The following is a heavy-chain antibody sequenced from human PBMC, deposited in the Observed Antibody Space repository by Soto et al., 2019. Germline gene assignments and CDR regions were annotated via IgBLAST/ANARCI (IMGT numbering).Heavy chain of an antibody. V-gene: IGHV4-30-4*01. CDR3: ARGGPTGGSYKYNWFDP. CDR2: ISYSGST. D-gene: IGHD2-15*01. CDR1: GGSISSGDFY. J-gene: IGHJ5*02. Sequence: PSETLSLTCTVSGGSISSGDFYWSWIRQPPGRGLEWIGYISYSGSTYYNTSLKSRVTISVDTSKNQFSLKLNSVTAADTAVYYCARGGPTGGSYKYNWFDPWCQGTLVTVSS.